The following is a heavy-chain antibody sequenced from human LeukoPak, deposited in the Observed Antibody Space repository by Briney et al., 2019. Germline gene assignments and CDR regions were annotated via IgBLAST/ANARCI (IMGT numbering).Heavy chain of an antibody. D-gene: IGHD3-3*01. CDR2: ISGSGGST. Sequence: PGGSLRLSCAASGFTFSSYAMTWVRQAPGKGLEWVSAISGSGGSTYYADSVKGRFTISRDNSKNTLYLQMNSLRAEDTAVYYCAKVLREKRITIFGVVMTGFDPWGQGTLVTVSS. V-gene: IGHV3-23*01. J-gene: IGHJ5*02. CDR3: AKVLREKRITIFGVVMTGFDP. CDR1: GFTFSSYA.